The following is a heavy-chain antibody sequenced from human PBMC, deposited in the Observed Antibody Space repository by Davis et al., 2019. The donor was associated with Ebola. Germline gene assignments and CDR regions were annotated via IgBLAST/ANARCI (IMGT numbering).Heavy chain of an antibody. V-gene: IGHV3-74*01. CDR2: INSDGSST. J-gene: IGHJ4*02. CDR3: AQQLGDYGGNALRY. Sequence: HTGGSLRLSCAASGFTFSSYWMHWVRQAPGKGLVWVSRINSDGSSTSYADSVKGRFTISRDDAKKSLYLQMDSLRAEDTAVYYCAQQLGDYGGNALRYWGQETLVTVSS. CDR1: GFTFSSYW. D-gene: IGHD4-23*01.